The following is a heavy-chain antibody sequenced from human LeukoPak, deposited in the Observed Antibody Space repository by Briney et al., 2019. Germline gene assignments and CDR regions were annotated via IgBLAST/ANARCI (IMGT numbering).Heavy chain of an antibody. V-gene: IGHV3-53*01. J-gene: IGHJ4*02. CDR1: GFTISSNY. CDR3: ARGVFN. D-gene: IGHD3-10*01. CDR2: ISDGGST. Sequence: GGSPRLSCAASGFTISSNYMNWVRQAPGKGLDWVSVISDGGSTYYADSVRGRFTISRDNSKNTLFLQMNSLRVEDTAVYYCARGVFNWGQGTLVTVSS.